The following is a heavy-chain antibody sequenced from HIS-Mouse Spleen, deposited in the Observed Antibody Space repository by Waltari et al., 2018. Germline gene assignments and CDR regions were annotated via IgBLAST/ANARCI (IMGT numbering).Heavy chain of an antibody. CDR3: AREIPYSSSWYDWYFDL. Sequence: QLQLQESGPGLVKPSETRSLTCAVSGGSLSRGSDYWVWIRPPPGKGLEWIGSIYYSGSTYYNPSLKSRVTISVDTSKNQFSLKLSSVTAADTAVYYCAREIPYSSSWYDWYFDLWGRGTLVTVSS. V-gene: IGHV4-39*07. CDR2: IYYSGST. CDR1: GGSLSRGSDY. D-gene: IGHD6-13*01. J-gene: IGHJ2*01.